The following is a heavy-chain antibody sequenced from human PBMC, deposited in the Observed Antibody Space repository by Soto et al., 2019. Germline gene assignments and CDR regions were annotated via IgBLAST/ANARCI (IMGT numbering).Heavy chain of an antibody. CDR2: MWYDGTNK. CDR1: GFTFRIYS. Sequence: PGGSLRLSCEASGFTFRIYSMHWVRQSPGKGLEWVAVMWYDGTNKYYGESVKGRFTISRDNSENTLYLQMNSLRVEDTAVYYCARDATFGTKGGSFDIWGHGTLVTVSS. D-gene: IGHD3-16*01. CDR3: ARDATFGTKGGSFDI. V-gene: IGHV3-33*01. J-gene: IGHJ3*02.